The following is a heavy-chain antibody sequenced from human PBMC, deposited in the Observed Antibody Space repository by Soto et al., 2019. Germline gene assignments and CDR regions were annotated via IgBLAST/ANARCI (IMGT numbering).Heavy chain of an antibody. Sequence: GGSLRLSCAASGFTFSSYGMHWVRQAPGKGLEWVASIRGGGGSTYYADSVKGRFTISRDNSKNTLYLQMNSLRAEDTAVYYCAEGGYSYRGYFDYWGQGTLVTVSS. J-gene: IGHJ4*02. CDR3: AEGGYSYRGYFDY. CDR2: IRGGGGST. CDR1: GFTFSSYG. V-gene: IGHV3-23*01. D-gene: IGHD5-18*01.